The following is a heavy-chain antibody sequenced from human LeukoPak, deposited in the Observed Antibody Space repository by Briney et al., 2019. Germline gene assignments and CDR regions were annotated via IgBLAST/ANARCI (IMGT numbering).Heavy chain of an antibody. CDR1: EFTFSSYV. CDR3: TPHDY. J-gene: IGHJ4*02. V-gene: IGHV3-15*01. CDR2: IKSKTDGGTT. Sequence: GGSLRLSCAASEFTFSSYVMSWVRQAPGKGLEWVGRIKSKTDGGTTDYAAPVKGRFTISRDDSKDMLYLQMNSLKTEDTAVYYCTPHDYWGQGTLVTVSS.